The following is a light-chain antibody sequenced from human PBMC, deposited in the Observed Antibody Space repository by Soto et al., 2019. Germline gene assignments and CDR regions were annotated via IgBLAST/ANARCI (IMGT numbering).Light chain of an antibody. J-gene: IGKJ3*01. V-gene: IGKV3-20*01. CDR1: QSVNSNY. CDR3: QQYGSSRFT. Sequence: EIVLTQSPDTLSLSPGERATLSCRASQSVNSNYLAWYQQKPGQAPRLLIYGASSRATGIPDRFSGSGSGTDFTLTISRLEPEDFAVYSCQQYGSSRFTFGPATKVDIK. CDR2: GAS.